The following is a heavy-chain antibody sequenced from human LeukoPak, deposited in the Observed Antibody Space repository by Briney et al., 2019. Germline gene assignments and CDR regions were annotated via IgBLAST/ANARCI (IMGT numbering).Heavy chain of an antibody. V-gene: IGHV1-18*01. CDR1: GYTFASYG. CDR3: AREGSYYDSSGYDI. J-gene: IGHJ3*02. CDR2: ISAYNGNT. D-gene: IGHD3-22*01. Sequence: ASVKVSCKASGYTFASYGISWVRQAPGQGLEWMGWISAYNGNTNYAQKLQGRVTMTTDTSTSTAYMELRSLRSDDTAVYYCAREGSYYDSSGYDIWGQGTMVTVSS.